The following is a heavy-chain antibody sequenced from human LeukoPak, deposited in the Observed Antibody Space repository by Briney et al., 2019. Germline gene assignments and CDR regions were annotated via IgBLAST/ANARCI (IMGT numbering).Heavy chain of an antibody. J-gene: IGHJ4*02. CDR3: ARDFPGSIDY. V-gene: IGHV3-74*01. Sequence: AGGSLRLSCAASGFTFNSTLMHWVRQGPGKGLVWVSHISSDGRSTRYADSVKGRFTISRDNAKNTLYLHMNSLRAEDTAIYFCARDFPGSIDYWGQGTQVTVSS. CDR2: ISSDGRST. CDR1: GFTFNSTL.